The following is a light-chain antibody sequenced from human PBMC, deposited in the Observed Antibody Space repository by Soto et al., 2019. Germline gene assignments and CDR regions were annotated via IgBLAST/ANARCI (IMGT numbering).Light chain of an antibody. J-gene: IGKJ1*01. CDR3: QQSYGTPWT. CDR2: AAS. V-gene: IGKV1-39*01. CDR1: QSITTY. Sequence: DIQMTQSPSSLSASVGDRVTVTCRASQSITTYLNWYQQKPGKAPKLLIYAASSLQSGVPSRFSGRGSWTDFTLTITSLQPQDFATYICQQSYGTPWTFGQGTKVEIK.